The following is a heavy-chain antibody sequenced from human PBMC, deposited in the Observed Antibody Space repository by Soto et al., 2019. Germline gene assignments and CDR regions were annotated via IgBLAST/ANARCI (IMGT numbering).Heavy chain of an antibody. V-gene: IGHV4-31*03. CDR3: ARRYSTSGDGFDY. CDR1: GGSISSGGFY. Sequence: SETLSLTCTVSGGSISSGGFYWSWIRQHPGKGPEWIGYIYYSGSTYYNPSLKSRVTISVDTSENQFSLKLSSVTAADTAVYYCARRYSTSGDGFDYWGQGTLVTVSS. CDR2: IYYSGST. D-gene: IGHD4-4*01. J-gene: IGHJ4*02.